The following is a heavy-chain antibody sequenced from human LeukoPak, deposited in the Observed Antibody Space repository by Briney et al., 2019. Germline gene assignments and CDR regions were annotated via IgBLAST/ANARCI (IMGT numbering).Heavy chain of an antibody. CDR2: ISAYNGNT. D-gene: IGHD3-22*01. J-gene: IGHJ4*02. Sequence: ASVKVSCKASGGTFSSYAISWVRQAPGQGLEWMGWISAYNGNTNYAQKLQGRVTMTTDTSASTAYMELRSLRSDDTAVYYCAYDSSGYFPYWGQGTLVTVSS. CDR3: AYDSSGYFPY. CDR1: GGTFSSYA. V-gene: IGHV1-18*01.